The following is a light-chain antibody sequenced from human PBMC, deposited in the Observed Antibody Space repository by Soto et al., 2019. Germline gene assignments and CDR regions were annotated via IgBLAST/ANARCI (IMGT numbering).Light chain of an antibody. J-gene: IGKJ1*01. CDR3: QHYGDSSWT. V-gene: IGKV3-11*01. Sequence: EIVLTQSPATLSLSPGERATLSCRASQSVSSYLAWYQQRPGQAPRLLIYDASTRATGIPDRFSGSGSGTDFTLTISRLEPEDFALYYCQHYGDSSWTFGQGTKVDIK. CDR1: QSVSSY. CDR2: DAS.